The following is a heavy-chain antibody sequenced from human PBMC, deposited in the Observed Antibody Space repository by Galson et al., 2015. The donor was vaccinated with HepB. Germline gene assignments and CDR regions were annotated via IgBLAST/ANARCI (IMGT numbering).Heavy chain of an antibody. Sequence: SLRLSRAASGFTFSSYSMNWVRQALGKGLEWVSYISSSSSTIYYADSVKGRFTISRDNAKNSLYLQMNSLRAEDTAVYYCARGGPYDSSGYYYAFDIWGQGTMVTVSS. V-gene: IGHV3-48*01. CDR3: ARGGPYDSSGYYYAFDI. J-gene: IGHJ3*02. D-gene: IGHD3-22*01. CDR2: ISSSSSTI. CDR1: GFTFSSYS.